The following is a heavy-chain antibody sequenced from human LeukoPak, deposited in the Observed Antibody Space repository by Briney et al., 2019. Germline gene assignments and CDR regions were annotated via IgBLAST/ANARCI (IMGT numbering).Heavy chain of an antibody. Sequence: GGSLRLSCAASGLTFSNYAMSWVRQAPGKGLEWVSSISSSSSYIYYADLVKGRFTISRDNAKKSLYLQMDSLRAEDTAVYYCARGEDGYNLIGDYWGQGTLVTVSS. CDR3: ARGEDGYNLIGDY. D-gene: IGHD5-24*01. CDR1: GLTFSNYA. J-gene: IGHJ4*02. V-gene: IGHV3-21*01. CDR2: ISSSSSYI.